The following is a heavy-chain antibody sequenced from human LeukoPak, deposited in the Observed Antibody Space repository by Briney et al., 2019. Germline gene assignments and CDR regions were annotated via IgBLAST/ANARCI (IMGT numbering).Heavy chain of an antibody. V-gene: IGHV1-69*13. CDR2: IIPIFGTA. CDR1: GGTFSSYA. J-gene: IGHJ4*02. D-gene: IGHD6-19*01. Sequence: SVKVSCKASGGTFSSYATSWVRQAPGQGLEWMGGIIPIFGTANCAQKFQGRVTITADESTSTAYMELSSLRSEDTAVYYCARDLAVAGGYWGQGTLVTVSS. CDR3: ARDLAVAGGY.